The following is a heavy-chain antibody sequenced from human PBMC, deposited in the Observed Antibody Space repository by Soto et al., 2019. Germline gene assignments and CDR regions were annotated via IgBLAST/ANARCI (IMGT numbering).Heavy chain of an antibody. Sequence: SETLSLTCTVSGGSISSSSYYWGWIRQPPGKGLEWIGSIYYSGSTYYNPSLKSRVTISVDTSKNQFSLKLSSVTAADTAVYYCARQSSGWYDNWFDPWGQGTLVTVSS. CDR3: ARQSSGWYDNWFDP. CDR1: GGSISSSSYY. D-gene: IGHD6-19*01. V-gene: IGHV4-39*01. J-gene: IGHJ5*02. CDR2: IYYSGST.